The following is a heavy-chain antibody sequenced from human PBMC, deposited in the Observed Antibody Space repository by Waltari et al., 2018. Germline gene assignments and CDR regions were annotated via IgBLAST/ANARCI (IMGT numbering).Heavy chain of an antibody. D-gene: IGHD2-15*01. CDR2: ISWYGGST. CDR1: GFTFDDYA. Sequence: EVQLVESGGVVVQPGGSLRLSCEASGFTFDDYAMHWVRQAPGKGLEWVSLISWYGGSTYYADSVKGRFTISRDNSKNSLYLQINSLRAEDTALYYCAKDNARLCSGGSCYFDYWGQGPLVTVSS. J-gene: IGHJ4*02. V-gene: IGHV3-43D*04. CDR3: AKDNARLCSGGSCYFDY.